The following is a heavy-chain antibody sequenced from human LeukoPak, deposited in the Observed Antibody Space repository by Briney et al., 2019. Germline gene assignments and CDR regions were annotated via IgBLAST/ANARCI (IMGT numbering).Heavy chain of an antibody. CDR3: ARVTMYRGYDY. CDR1: GGTFSSYA. CDR2: MNPNSGNT. V-gene: IGHV1-8*03. Sequence: ASVKVSCKASGGTFSSYAINWVRQATGQGLEWMGWMNPNSGNTGYAQKFQGRVTITRNTSISTAYMELSSLRSEDTAVYYCARVTMYRGYDYWGQGTLVTVSS. D-gene: IGHD4/OR15-4a*01. J-gene: IGHJ4*02.